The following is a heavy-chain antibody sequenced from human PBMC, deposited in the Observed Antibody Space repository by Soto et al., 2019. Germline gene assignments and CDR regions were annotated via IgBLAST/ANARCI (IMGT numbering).Heavy chain of an antibody. CDR3: ARXGRYCSGGSCYADAFDI. CDR1: GGSISSSSYY. D-gene: IGHD2-15*01. J-gene: IGHJ3*02. Sequence: SETLSLTCTVSGGSISSSSYYWGWIRQPPGKGLEWIGSIYYSGSTNYNPSLKSRVTISVDTSKNQFSLKLSSVTAADTAVYYCARXGRYCSGGSCYADAFDIWGQGTMVTVSS. V-gene: IGHV4-39*01. CDR2: IYYSGST.